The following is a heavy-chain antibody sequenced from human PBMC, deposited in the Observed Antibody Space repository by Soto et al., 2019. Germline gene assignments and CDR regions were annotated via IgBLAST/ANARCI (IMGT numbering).Heavy chain of an antibody. CDR1: GGTFSSYA. CDR3: ARGQFHAVSNYYYSLVV. J-gene: IGHJ6*02. V-gene: IGHV1-69*01. Sequence: QVQLVQSGAEVKKPGSSVKVSCKASGGTFSSYAISWVRQAPGQGLEWMGGFIPMFNRPHSSRKFQGRVTITADESTSTAYMALSNVRSEDTSFYYCARGQFHAVSNYYYSLVVWGQGTTVTVSS. CDR2: FIPMFNRP.